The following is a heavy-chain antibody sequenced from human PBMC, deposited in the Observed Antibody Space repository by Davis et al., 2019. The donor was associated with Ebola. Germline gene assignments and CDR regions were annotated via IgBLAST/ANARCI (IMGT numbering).Heavy chain of an antibody. CDR1: GFTFSSYA. CDR3: ARARFGSSCYDY. CDR2: ISGSGGST. J-gene: IGHJ4*02. V-gene: IGHV3-23*01. D-gene: IGHD6-13*01. Sequence: GESLKISCAASGFTFSSYAMSWVRQAPGKGLEWVSAISGSGGSTYYADSVKGRFTISRENAKNSLYLQMNSLRAGDTAVYYCARARFGSSCYDYWGQGTLVTVSS.